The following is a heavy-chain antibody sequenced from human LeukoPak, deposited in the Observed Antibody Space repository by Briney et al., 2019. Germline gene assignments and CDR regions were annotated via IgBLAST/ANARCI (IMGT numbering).Heavy chain of an antibody. V-gene: IGHV4-39*01. D-gene: IGHD2-21*02. J-gene: IGHJ4*02. CDR1: GGSISSSSYY. CDR3: ARHAPVVVTASFDY. Sequence: SETLSLTCTVSGGSISSSSYYWGWIRQPPGKGLEWIGSIYYSGSTYYNPSLKSRVTISVDTFKNQFSLKLSSVTAADTAVYYCARHAPVVVTASFDYWGQGTLVTVSS. CDR2: IYYSGST.